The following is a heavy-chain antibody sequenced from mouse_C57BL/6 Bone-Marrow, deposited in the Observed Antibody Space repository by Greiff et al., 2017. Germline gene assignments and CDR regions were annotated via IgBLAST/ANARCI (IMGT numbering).Heavy chain of an antibody. CDR3: ARSGVTTVVPYYFDC. Sequence: EVQLQQSGPELVKPGASVKIPCKASGYTFTDYNMDWVKQSHGKSLEWIGDINPNNGGTIYNQKFKGKATLTVDKSSSTAYMELRSLTSEDTAVYYCARSGVTTVVPYYFDCWGQGTTLTVSS. J-gene: IGHJ2*01. CDR2: INPNNGGT. CDR1: GYTFTDYN. V-gene: IGHV1-18*01. D-gene: IGHD1-1*01.